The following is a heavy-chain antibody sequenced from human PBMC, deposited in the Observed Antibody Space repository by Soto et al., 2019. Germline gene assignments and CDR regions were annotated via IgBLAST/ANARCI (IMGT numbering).Heavy chain of an antibody. CDR1: GGSISSGDYY. J-gene: IGHJ4*02. V-gene: IGHV4-30-4*01. CDR3: ARAPDEYSGVDY. Sequence: QVQLPESGPGLVKPSQALSLTCTVSGGSISSGDYYRSLIRQPPGKGLEWIGYIYYSGSTYYNPSLKSRVTISVDTSKNQFSLKLSSVTAADTAVYYCARAPDEYSGVDYWGQGTLVTVSS. CDR2: IYYSGST. D-gene: IGHD1-26*01.